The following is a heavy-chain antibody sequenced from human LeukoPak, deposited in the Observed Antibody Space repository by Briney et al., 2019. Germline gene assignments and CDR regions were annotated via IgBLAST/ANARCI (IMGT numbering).Heavy chain of an antibody. V-gene: IGHV4-39*01. CDR3: ARQTGSGLFILP. Sequence: SETLSLTCTDSGVSISSSNSYRGWIRQPPGKGLEWIGSIYYSGNTYYNASLKSQVSISIDTSKNQFSLRLTSVTAADTAVYYCARQTGSGLFILPGGQGTLVTVSS. D-gene: IGHD3/OR15-3a*01. J-gene: IGHJ4*02. CDR2: IYYSGNT. CDR1: GVSISSSNSY.